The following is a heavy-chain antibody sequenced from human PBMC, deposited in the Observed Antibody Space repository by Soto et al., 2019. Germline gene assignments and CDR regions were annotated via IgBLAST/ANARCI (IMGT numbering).Heavy chain of an antibody. V-gene: IGHV3-15*01. D-gene: IGHD2-15*01. J-gene: IGHJ5*02. CDR1: GFTFSNAW. CDR2: IKSKYNGGTI. CDR3: ATSDGRGPP. Sequence: EVQLVESGGGLVKPGGSLRLSCGASGFTFSNAWMSWVRQAPGKGLEWVGRIKSKYNGGTIDYAAPVKGRFTISRDDSKDTLFLQMTSLKTEDTGLYYCATSDGRGPPWGQGTLVTVSS.